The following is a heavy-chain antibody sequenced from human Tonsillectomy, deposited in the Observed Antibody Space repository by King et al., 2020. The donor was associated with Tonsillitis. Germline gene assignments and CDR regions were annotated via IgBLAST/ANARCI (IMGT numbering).Heavy chain of an antibody. V-gene: IGHV3-30-3*02. D-gene: IGHD1-14*01. Sequence: VQLQESGGGVVQPGRSLRLSCAASGFSLRIYVMHWVRQAPGKGLEWVAPSYDESENFYADSVKGRFTISRDNSKDTLYLQMNSLRTEDTALYYCAKEYNAFDVWGQGTMVTVSS. CDR3: AKEYNAFDV. CDR1: GFSLRIYV. J-gene: IGHJ3*01. CDR2: SYDESEN.